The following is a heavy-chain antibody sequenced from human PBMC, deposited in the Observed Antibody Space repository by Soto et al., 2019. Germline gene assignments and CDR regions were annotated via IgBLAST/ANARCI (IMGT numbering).Heavy chain of an antibody. J-gene: IGHJ4*02. CDR2: LYYVGCT. V-gene: IGHV4-59*12. CDR1: GPSPRLSD. Sequence: PSETLTLTCTVSGPSPRLSDWRSIPQPPGTAVVCICYLYYVGCTYYPPSLKSRVTMSLDTSKIHFSLKLSSVTAADTAVYYCAREKGYISGPKNFDYWGQGTLVTVSS. D-gene: IGHD5-12*01. CDR3: AREKGYISGPKNFDY.